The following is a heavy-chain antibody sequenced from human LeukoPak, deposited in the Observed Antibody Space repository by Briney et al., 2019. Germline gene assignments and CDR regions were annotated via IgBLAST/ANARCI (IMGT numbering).Heavy chain of an antibody. CDR3: ATYWKDILTGYYMNWFDP. CDR1: GYTLTELS. V-gene: IGHV1-24*01. J-gene: IGHJ5*02. CDR2: FDPEDGET. D-gene: IGHD3-9*01. Sequence: ASVKVSCKVSGYTLTELSMRWVRQAPGKGLEWMGGFDPEDGETIYAQKFQGRVTMTEDTSTDTAYMELSSLRSEDTAVYYCATYWKDILTGYYMNWFDPWDQGTLVTVSS.